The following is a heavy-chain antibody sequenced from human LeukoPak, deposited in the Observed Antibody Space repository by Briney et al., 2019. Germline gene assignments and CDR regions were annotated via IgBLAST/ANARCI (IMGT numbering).Heavy chain of an antibody. CDR1: GGFISSGGYY. CDR2: IYYMGNR. Sequence: TLSLTCTVSGGFISSGGYYWSWIRQHPGKGLEWMGYIYYMGNRFYSPSLKSRVTISVDTSKNQFSLKLSTVTAADTAVYYCARSSYYDSSGYYFDYWAREPWSPSPQ. CDR3: ARSSYYDSSGYYFDY. J-gene: IGHJ4*02. D-gene: IGHD3-22*01. V-gene: IGHV4-31*03.